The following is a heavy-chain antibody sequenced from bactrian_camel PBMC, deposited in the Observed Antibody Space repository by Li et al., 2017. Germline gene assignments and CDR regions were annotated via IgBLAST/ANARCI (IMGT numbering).Heavy chain of an antibody. J-gene: IGHJ4*01. V-gene: IGHV3-2*01. D-gene: IGHD4*01. CDR1: GFTFSSYY. CDR3: ATVAGSFSDDYARARAYVY. Sequence: HVQLVESGGGLVQPGGPLRLSCAASGFTFSSYYISWVRQAPGKGLEWVSSIYSDGTNTYYADSVKGRFTTSRDNAKNTVYLQMNSLKSEDTALYYCATVAGSFSDDYARARAYVYWGQGTQVTVS. CDR2: IYSDGTNT.